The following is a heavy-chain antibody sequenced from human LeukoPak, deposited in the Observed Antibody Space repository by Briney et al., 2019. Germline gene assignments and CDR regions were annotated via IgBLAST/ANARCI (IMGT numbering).Heavy chain of an antibody. CDR2: IYSGGST. CDR1: GFTVSSNY. J-gene: IGHJ4*02. Sequence: GGSLRLPCAASGFTVSSNYMSWVRQAPGKGLEWVSVIYSGGSTYYADSVKGRFTISRDNSKNTLYLQMNSLRAEDTAVYYCARDPPGYYYDSSGYSSWGQGTLVTVSS. CDR3: ARDPPGYYYDSSGYSS. V-gene: IGHV3-53*01. D-gene: IGHD3-22*01.